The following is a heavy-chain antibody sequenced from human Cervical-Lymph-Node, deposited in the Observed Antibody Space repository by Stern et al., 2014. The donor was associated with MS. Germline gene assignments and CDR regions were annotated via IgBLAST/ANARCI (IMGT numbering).Heavy chain of an antibody. CDR1: VYTFTRNN. Sequence: QVPLLQSGAEVKKPWASVKVSFTAFVYTFTRNNMHWVLQAPGQGLEWMGIINPGGGSTRYAQKLQGRVTMTRDTSTSTVYMELTSLRSEDTAVYSCARDNGGGSVDSGGQGTLVIVSS. V-gene: IGHV1-46*01. J-gene: IGHJ4*02. D-gene: IGHD4-23*01. CDR2: INPGGGST. CDR3: ARDNGGGSVDS.